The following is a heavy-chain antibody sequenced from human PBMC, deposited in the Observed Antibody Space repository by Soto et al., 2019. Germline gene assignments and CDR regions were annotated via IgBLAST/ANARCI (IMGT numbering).Heavy chain of an antibody. CDR3: AHTMVNYYYYYMDV. CDR2: IDWDDDK. CDR1: GFSLSTSGMC. V-gene: IGHV2-70*11. D-gene: IGHD3-10*01. Sequence: SGPTLLNPTQTLTLTCTFSGFSLSTSGMCVSWIRQPPGKALEWLARIDWDDDKYYSTSLKTRLTISKDTSKNQVVLTMTNMDPVDTATYYCAHTMVNYYYYYMDVWGKGTTVTVSS. J-gene: IGHJ6*03.